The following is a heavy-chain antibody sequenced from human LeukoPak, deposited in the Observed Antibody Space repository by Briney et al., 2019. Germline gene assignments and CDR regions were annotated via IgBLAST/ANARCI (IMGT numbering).Heavy chain of an antibody. CDR3: ARDVLAYCGGDCYSGYFDY. V-gene: IGHV4-31*03. Sequence: SETLSLTCTVSGGSISSGGYYWSWIRQHPGKGLEWIGYIYYSGSTYYNPSLKSRVTISVDTSKNQISLKLSSVTAADTAVYYCARDVLAYCGGDCYSGYFDYWGQGTLVTVSS. CDR1: GGSISSGGYY. D-gene: IGHD2-21*02. J-gene: IGHJ4*02. CDR2: IYYSGST.